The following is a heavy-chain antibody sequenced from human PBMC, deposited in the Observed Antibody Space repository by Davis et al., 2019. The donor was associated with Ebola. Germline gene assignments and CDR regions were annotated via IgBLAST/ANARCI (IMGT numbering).Heavy chain of an antibody. V-gene: IGHV3-53*05. D-gene: IGHD6-19*01. CDR1: GFTFSHNA. CDR2: IYDRST. CDR3: ATTQWLREFDN. Sequence: GGSLRLSCAASGFTFSHNAMNWVRQAPGKGLEWVSVIYDRSTAYADSVRGRFTISRDKSNNTLYLDMNSLRVDDTAVYYCATTQWLREFDNWGQGTLVTVSS. J-gene: IGHJ4*02.